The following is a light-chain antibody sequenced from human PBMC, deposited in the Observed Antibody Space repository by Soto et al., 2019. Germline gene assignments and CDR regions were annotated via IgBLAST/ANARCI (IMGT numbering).Light chain of an antibody. CDR3: QQYINWPRT. J-gene: IGKJ1*01. CDR1: QRLSSN. V-gene: IGKV3-15*01. CDR2: GAS. Sequence: VLSRSTYTLSVSPGERVTLSCRASQRLSSNLAWYQQRPGQAPRLLIYGASIRATDIPARFIGSGSGTEFTLTISSLQSEDFAVYYCQQYINWPRTFGQGTKVDVK.